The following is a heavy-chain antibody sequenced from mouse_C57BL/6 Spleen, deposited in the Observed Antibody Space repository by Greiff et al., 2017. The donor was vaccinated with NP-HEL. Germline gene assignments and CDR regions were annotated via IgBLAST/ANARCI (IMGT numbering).Heavy chain of an antibody. CDR1: GYSITSGYY. CDR2: ISYDGSN. J-gene: IGHJ1*03. Sequence: EVQLQQSGPGLVKPSQSLSLTCSVTGYSITSGYYWNWIRQFPGNKLEWMGYISYDGSNNYNPSLKNRISITRDTSKNQFFLKLNSVTTEDTATYYCARRDYGSYWYFDVWGTGTTVTVSS. CDR3: ARRDYGSYWYFDV. D-gene: IGHD1-1*01. V-gene: IGHV3-6*01.